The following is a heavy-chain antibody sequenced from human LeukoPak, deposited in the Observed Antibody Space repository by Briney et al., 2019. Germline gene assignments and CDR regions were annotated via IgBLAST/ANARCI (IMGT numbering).Heavy chain of an antibody. D-gene: IGHD5-12*01. J-gene: IGHJ6*03. CDR1: GGSISSGSYY. CDR3: ARDLRGYSGYDYPPYYCYYMDV. V-gene: IGHV4-61*02. Sequence: SETLSLTCTVSGGSISSGSYYWSWIRQPAGKGLEWIGRIYTSGSTNYNPSLKSRVTISVDTSKNQFSLKLSSVTAADTAVYYCARDLRGYSGYDYPPYYCYYMDVWGKGTTVTVSS. CDR2: IYTSGST.